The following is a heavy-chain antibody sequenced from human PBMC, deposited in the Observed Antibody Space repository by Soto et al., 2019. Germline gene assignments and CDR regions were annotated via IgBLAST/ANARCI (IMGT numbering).Heavy chain of an antibody. CDR1: GYTYTSYA. V-gene: IGHV1-3*01. CDR3: ARVPYSSSYPYNWFDP. J-gene: IGHJ5*02. Sequence: VASVKVSCKASGYTYTSYAMHWVRQAPGQRLEWMGWINAGNGNTKYSQKFQGRVTITRDTSASTAYMELSSLRSEDTAVYYCARVPYSSSYPYNWFDPWGQGTLVTVSS. D-gene: IGHD6-6*01. CDR2: INAGNGNT.